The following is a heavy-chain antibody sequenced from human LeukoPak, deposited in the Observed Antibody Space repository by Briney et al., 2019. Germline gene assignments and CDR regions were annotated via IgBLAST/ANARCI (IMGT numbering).Heavy chain of an antibody. CDR1: GGSITSYY. Sequence: SETLSLTCTVSGGSITSYYWSWLRQPPGKGLDWIAFISDSGSTYYNPSLKSRVTISLDTSKKQFSLKLSSVTAADTAVYYCARALARGFDYWGQGTLVTVSS. CDR3: ARALARGFDY. CDR2: ISDSGST. V-gene: IGHV4-59*01. J-gene: IGHJ4*02. D-gene: IGHD3-10*01.